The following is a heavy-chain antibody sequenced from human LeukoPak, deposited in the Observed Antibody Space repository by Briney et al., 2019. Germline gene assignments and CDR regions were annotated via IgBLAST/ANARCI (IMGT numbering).Heavy chain of an antibody. V-gene: IGHV3-11*01. Sequence: GGSLRLSCAASGFTFSDYYMSWIRQAPGKGLEWVSYISSSGSIIYYADSVKGRFTISRDNAKNSLYLQMNSLRAEDTALYHCVRDGDYGDYGRVFDYWGQGTLVTVSS. CDR3: VRDGDYGDYGRVFDY. J-gene: IGHJ4*02. CDR2: ISSSGSII. CDR1: GFTFSDYY. D-gene: IGHD4-17*01.